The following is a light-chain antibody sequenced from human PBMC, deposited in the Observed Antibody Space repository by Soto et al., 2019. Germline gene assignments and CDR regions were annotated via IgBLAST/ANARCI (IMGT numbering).Light chain of an antibody. Sequence: EIVLTQSPGTLSLSPGERATLSCRASQSVSSTYLAWYQKKPGQAPRLLLYGASSRATGIPDRFSGSGSGTDFTLTISRLEPEDFAVYYCQQYGSSPPYTFGQGTKLEIK. CDR2: GAS. V-gene: IGKV3-20*01. J-gene: IGKJ2*01. CDR3: QQYGSSPPYT. CDR1: QSVSSTY.